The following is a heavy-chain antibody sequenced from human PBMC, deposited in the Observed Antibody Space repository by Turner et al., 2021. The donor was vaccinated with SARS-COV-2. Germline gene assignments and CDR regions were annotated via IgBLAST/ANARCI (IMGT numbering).Heavy chain of an antibody. J-gene: IGHJ4*02. V-gene: IGHV2-70*15. CDR1: GFSLSTSGMC. D-gene: IGHD6-13*01. Sequence: QVTLRESGPALVKPTQTLTLTCTFSGFSLSTSGMCVSWIRQPPGKALEWLARIDWDDDKYYSTSLKTRLTISKDTSKNRVVLTMTNMDPVDTATYYCARTPAPIVAGDYWGQGTLVTVSS. CDR3: ARTPAPIVAGDY. CDR2: IDWDDDK.